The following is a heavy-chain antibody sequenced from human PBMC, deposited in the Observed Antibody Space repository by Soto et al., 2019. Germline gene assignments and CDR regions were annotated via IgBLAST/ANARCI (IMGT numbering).Heavy chain of an antibody. CDR2: ISYDGSQK. CDR3: ARAPSGSWHNSDY. J-gene: IGHJ4*02. CDR1: AFTFSDYT. Sequence: QVHLVESGGGVVQPGRSLRLSCAASAFTFSDYTMHWVRQVPGRGLEWVAVISYDGSQKYYADSVKGRFTVSRDNFKNTLYLQMNSLRVEDTALYNCARAPSGSWHNSDYWGQGTLVTVSS. V-gene: IGHV3-30-3*01. D-gene: IGHD6-13*01.